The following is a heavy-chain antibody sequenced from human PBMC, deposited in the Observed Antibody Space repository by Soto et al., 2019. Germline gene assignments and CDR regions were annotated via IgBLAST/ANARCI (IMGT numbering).Heavy chain of an antibody. Sequence: GGSLRLSCSASGFTFSSYAMHWVRQAPGKGLEYVSAISSNGGSTYYADSVKGRFTISRDNSKNTLYLQMSSLRAEDTAVYYCVKDREAGIVVVTAIPDFDYSGQGTLVTVSS. CDR1: GFTFSSYA. CDR2: ISSNGGST. CDR3: VKDREAGIVVVTAIPDFDY. J-gene: IGHJ4*02. D-gene: IGHD2-21*02. V-gene: IGHV3-64D*08.